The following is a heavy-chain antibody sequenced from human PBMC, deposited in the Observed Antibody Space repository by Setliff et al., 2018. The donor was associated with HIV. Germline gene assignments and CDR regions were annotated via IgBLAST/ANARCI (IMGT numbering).Heavy chain of an antibody. CDR2: MNPSTGEV. Sequence: ASVKVSCKTFGYSFTAYQIKWVRQATGQALEWMAWMNPSTGEVGYAQKFQGRLAMTRDSSANIAYMELRGLRSEDTAIYYCAKPSHVYGDNGPLGYWGQGTLVTVSS. D-gene: IGHD2-21*01. CDR1: GYSFTAYQ. CDR3: AKPSHVYGDNGPLGY. V-gene: IGHV1-8*01. J-gene: IGHJ4*02.